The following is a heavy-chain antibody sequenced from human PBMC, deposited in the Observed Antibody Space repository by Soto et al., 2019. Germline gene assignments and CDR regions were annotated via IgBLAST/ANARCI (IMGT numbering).Heavy chain of an antibody. CDR3: ARDRDDYGSGNYYNRIDF. V-gene: IGHV1-69*01. J-gene: IGHJ4*02. Sequence: QVQLVQSGAEVKKPGSSVKVSCKASGGIFSTYAISWLRRAPGQGLERMGGIIPIFGTPNYAHRFQGRVTITAGESTSTAYMELSRLRSEDTAVYYCARDRDDYGSGNYYNRIDFWGQGTLVTVSS. CDR1: GGIFSTYA. CDR2: IIPIFGTP. D-gene: IGHD3-10*01.